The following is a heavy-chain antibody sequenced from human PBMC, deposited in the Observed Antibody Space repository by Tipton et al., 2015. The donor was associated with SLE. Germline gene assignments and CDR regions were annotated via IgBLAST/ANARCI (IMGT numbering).Heavy chain of an antibody. D-gene: IGHD6-13*01. CDR3: ARHSIAAAGFDY. J-gene: IGHJ4*02. CDR2: IYYSGST. CDR1: GGYISSYY. V-gene: IGHV4-59*08. Sequence: TLSLTCTVSGGYISSYYWSWIRQPPGKGLEWIGYIYYSGSTNYNPSLKSRVTISVDTSKNQFSLKLSSVTAADTAVYYCARHSIAAAGFDYWGQGTLVTVSS.